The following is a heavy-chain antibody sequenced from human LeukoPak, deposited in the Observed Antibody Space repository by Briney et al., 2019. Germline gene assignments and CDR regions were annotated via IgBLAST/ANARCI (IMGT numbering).Heavy chain of an antibody. Sequence: SETLSLTCSVSGGSISSYYWSWIRQPPGKGLEWIGYIHYSGGITYYNPSLKSRVTISVDTSKNQFSLKLSSVTAADTAVYYCARLIFGRWVTGNYYMDVWGKGTTVTVSS. V-gene: IGHV4-59*12. J-gene: IGHJ6*03. D-gene: IGHD2-21*02. CDR2: IHYSGGIT. CDR3: ARLIFGRWVTGNYYMDV. CDR1: GGSISSYY.